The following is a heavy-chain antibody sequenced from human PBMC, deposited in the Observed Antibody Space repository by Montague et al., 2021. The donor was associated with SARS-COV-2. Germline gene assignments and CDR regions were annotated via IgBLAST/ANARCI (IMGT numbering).Heavy chain of an antibody. Sequence: SETLSLTCSVSGDSINSRYYYCGWVRQPPGKGLEWIGSIDYSGSTYYNPSLKSRVTLSVDTSKNHFSLKLNSVAAADTAVYCCAIHRGRGPAALDWFDLWGQGTLVTVSS. D-gene: IGHD2-2*01. CDR3: AIHRGRGPAALDWFDL. V-gene: IGHV4-39*01. J-gene: IGHJ5*01. CDR2: IDYSGST. CDR1: GDSINSRYYY.